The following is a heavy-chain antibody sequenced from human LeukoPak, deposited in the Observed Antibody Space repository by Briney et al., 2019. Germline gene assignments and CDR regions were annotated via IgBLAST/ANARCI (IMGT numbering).Heavy chain of an antibody. J-gene: IGHJ3*02. CDR3: ARRTTEDAFDI. Sequence: SETLSLTCAVYDYSISSNYYWGWIRQPPGKGLEWIGSIYHSGSTYYNPSLKSRITISVDASKNQFSLKLSSVTAADTAVYYCARRTTEDAFDIWGQGTMVTVSS. CDR2: IYHSGST. CDR1: DYSISSNYY. V-gene: IGHV4-38-2*01. D-gene: IGHD4-11*01.